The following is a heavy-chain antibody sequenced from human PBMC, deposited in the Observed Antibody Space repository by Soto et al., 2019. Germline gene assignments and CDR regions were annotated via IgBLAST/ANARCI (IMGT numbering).Heavy chain of an antibody. Sequence: QVQLVQSGAEVKKPGSSVKVSCKASGGTFSSYAISWVRQAPGQGLEWMGGIIPSPGTANYAQKIQGRVTITADESTSTAYMELSSLRSEDTAVYYCARSQGSSTSLEIYYYYYYGMDVWGQGTTVTVSS. D-gene: IGHD2-2*01. CDR1: GGTFSSYA. J-gene: IGHJ6*02. CDR2: IIPSPGTA. CDR3: ARSQGSSTSLEIYYYYYYGMDV. V-gene: IGHV1-69*01.